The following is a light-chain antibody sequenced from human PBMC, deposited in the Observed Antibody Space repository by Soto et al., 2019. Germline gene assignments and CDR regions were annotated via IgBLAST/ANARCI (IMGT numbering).Light chain of an antibody. CDR2: DVS. CDR1: SSDVGSHNR. Sequence: QSVLTQPPSVSGSPGQSVTISCTGSSSDVGSHNRVSWYQQPPGTAPKLMIYDVSNRPSGVPDRFSGSKSGNTASLTISGLQADDEADYYCSSYTSSSTYVFGTGTKLTVL. J-gene: IGLJ1*01. V-gene: IGLV2-18*02. CDR3: SSYTSSSTYV.